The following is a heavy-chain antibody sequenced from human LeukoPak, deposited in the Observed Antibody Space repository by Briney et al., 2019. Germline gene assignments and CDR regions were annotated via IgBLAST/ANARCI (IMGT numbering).Heavy chain of an antibody. CDR1: GFSLSTSGVG. J-gene: IGHJ5*02. CDR3: AHRLGYCSSTSCYNWLDP. D-gene: IGHD2-2*01. Sequence: ESGPTLVKPTQTLTLTCTFSGFSLSTSGVGVGWIRQPPGKALEWLALIYWDDDKRYSPSLKSRLTITKDTSKNQVVLTMTNMDPVDTATYYCAHRLGYCSSTSCYNWLDPWGQGTLVTVSS. V-gene: IGHV2-5*02. CDR2: IYWDDDK.